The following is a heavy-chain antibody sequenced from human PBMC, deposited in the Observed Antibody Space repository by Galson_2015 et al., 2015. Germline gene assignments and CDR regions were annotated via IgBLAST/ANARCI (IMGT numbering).Heavy chain of an antibody. CDR1: GFTFDDYA. CDR3: AKATMLRGEFYFYGMDG. J-gene: IGHJ6*02. CDR2: ISWNSGTV. D-gene: IGHD3-10*01. Sequence: SLRLSCAASGFTFDDYAMNWVRLVPGKGLEWVSTISWNSGTVGYADSVKGRFTISRDNAKSTLYLQMNSLRGEDTAVYHCAKATMLRGEFYFYGMDGWGQATTVTVS. V-gene: IGHV3-9*01.